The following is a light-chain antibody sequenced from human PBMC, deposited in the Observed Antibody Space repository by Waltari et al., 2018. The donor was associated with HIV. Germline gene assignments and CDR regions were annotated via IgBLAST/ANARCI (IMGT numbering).Light chain of an antibody. CDR1: RGHTNYA. CDR2: LNGNGSH. CDR3: QTWGSGIVV. Sequence: QLGLTQSPSASASLGASVKLTCTLSRGHTNYAIAWHQQRPEKGPRFLMRLNGNGSHTKGDGIPDRFSGSSSGADRYLTISSLQSEDETDYFCQTWGSGIVVFGGGTTLTVL. V-gene: IGLV4-69*01. J-gene: IGLJ2*01.